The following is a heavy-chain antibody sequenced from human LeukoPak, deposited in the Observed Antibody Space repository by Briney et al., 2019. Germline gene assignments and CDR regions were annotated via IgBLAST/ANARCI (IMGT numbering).Heavy chain of an antibody. Sequence: ASVKVSCKASGYTFTSYDINWVRQATGQGLEWMGWMNPNSGNTGYAQKFQGRVTMTRNTSISTAYMELSSLRSEDTAVYYCARETVYGSGGDVQHNWFDPWGQGTLVTVSS. CDR1: GYTFTSYD. D-gene: IGHD3-10*01. J-gene: IGHJ5*02. CDR2: MNPNSGNT. CDR3: ARETVYGSGGDVQHNWFDP. V-gene: IGHV1-8*01.